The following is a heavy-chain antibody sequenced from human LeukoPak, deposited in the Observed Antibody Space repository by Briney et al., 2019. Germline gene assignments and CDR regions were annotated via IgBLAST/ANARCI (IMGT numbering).Heavy chain of an antibody. J-gene: IGHJ5*02. Sequence: QAGGSLGLSCAASGFTFSSYGMHWVRQAPGKGLEWVAFIRYDGSNKYYADSVKGRFTISRDNSKNTLYLQMNSLRAEDTAVYYCTVTMIVVVGPFDPWGQGTLVTVSS. V-gene: IGHV3-30*02. D-gene: IGHD3-22*01. CDR1: GFTFSSYG. CDR3: TVTMIVVVGPFDP. CDR2: IRYDGSNK.